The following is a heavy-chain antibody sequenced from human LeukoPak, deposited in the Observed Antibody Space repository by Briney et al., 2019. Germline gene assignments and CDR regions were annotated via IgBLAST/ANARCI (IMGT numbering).Heavy chain of an antibody. CDR2: IKSKTDGGTT. CDR3: TTDPITIFGVVRDWDFDP. Sequence: GGSLRLPCAASGFTFSNAWMSWVRQAPGKGLEWVGRIKSKTDGGTTDYAAPVKGRFTISRDDSKNTLYLQMNSLKTEDTAVYYCTTDPITIFGVVRDWDFDPWGQGTLVTVSS. D-gene: IGHD3-3*01. V-gene: IGHV3-15*01. J-gene: IGHJ5*02. CDR1: GFTFSNAW.